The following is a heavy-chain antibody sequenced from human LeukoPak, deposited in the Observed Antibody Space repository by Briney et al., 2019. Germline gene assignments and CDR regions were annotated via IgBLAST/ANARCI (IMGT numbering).Heavy chain of an antibody. CDR3: AREPYYYDSSGYPSGVEYYGMDV. CDR2: ISGSGGST. CDR1: GFTFSSYA. Sequence: GGSLRLSCAASGFTFSSYAMSWVRQAPGKGLEWVSAISGSGGSTYYADSVKGRFTISRDNSKNTLYLQMNSLRAEDTAVYYCAREPYYYDSSGYPSGVEYYGMDVWGQGTTVTVSS. V-gene: IGHV3-23*01. J-gene: IGHJ6*02. D-gene: IGHD3-22*01.